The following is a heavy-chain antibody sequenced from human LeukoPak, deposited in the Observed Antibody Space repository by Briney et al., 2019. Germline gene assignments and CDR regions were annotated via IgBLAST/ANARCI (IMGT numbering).Heavy chain of an antibody. CDR2: ISGSRGNT. J-gene: IGHJ5*02. V-gene: IGHV3-23*01. Sequence: GGSLRLSCAASGFTFSKYAMGWVRQAPGKGLEWVSTISGSRGNTYYADLEEGRFTISRDNSKNTLYLQMSSLRAEDTAVYYSAVSDCSSASRLFAPWGQGTLVTVS. CDR3: AVSDCSSASRLFAP. CDR1: GFTFSKYA. D-gene: IGHD2-2*01.